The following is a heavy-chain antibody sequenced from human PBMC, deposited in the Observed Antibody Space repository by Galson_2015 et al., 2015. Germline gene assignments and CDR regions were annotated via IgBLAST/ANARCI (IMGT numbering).Heavy chain of an antibody. CDR1: GGSISSSSYY. CDR3: ARLQDYGMDV. CDR2: IYYSGST. V-gene: IGHV4-39*01. J-gene: IGHJ6*02. Sequence: LSLTCTVSGGSISSSSYYWGWIRQPPGKGLEWIGSIYYSGSTYYNPSLKSRVTISVDTSKNQFSLKLSSVTAADTAVYYCARLQDYGMDVWGQGTTVTVSS.